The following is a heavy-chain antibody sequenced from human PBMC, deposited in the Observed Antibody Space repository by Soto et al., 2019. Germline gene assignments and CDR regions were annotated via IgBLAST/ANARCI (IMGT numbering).Heavy chain of an antibody. CDR3: GRGLTFYYKLEGDKRYVCSFLDFRVNRTSDL. V-gene: IGHV1-8*01. CDR2: MNPNSGNT. J-gene: IGHJ2*01. D-gene: IGHD3-16*01. CDR1: GYTFTSYD. Sequence: ASVKVSCKASGYTFTSYDINWVRQATGQGLEWMGWMNPNSGNTGYAQKFQGRVTMTRNTSISTAYMELSSLRSEDTAVYCCGRGLTFYYKLEGDKRYVCSFLDFRVNRTSDL.